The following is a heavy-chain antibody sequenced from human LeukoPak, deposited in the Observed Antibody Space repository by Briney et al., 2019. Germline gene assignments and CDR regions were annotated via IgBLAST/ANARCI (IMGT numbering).Heavy chain of an antibody. CDR2: ISSNGGST. Sequence: GGSLRLPCSASGFTFSSYAMHWVRQAPGKGLEYVSAISSNGGSTYYADSVKGRFTISRDNSKNTLYLQMSSLRTVDTAVYNCVIYLKAILVVVTATFDYWGQGTLVTVSS. CDR1: GFTFSSYA. D-gene: IGHD2-15*01. J-gene: IGHJ4*02. CDR3: VIYLKAILVVVTATFDY. V-gene: IGHV3-64D*09.